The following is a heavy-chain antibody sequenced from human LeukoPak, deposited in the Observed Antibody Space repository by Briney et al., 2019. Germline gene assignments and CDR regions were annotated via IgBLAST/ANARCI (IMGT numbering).Heavy chain of an antibody. V-gene: IGHV1-2*02. D-gene: IGHD5-24*01. CDR2: INPNSGGT. Sequence: ASVKVSCKASGYTFTGYYMHWVRQAPGQGLEWMGWINPNSGGTNYAQKFQGRVTMTRDTSSSTAYMELSRLRSDDTVVYYCARDRWLQRDWFDPWGQGTLVTVSS. J-gene: IGHJ5*02. CDR1: GYTFTGYY. CDR3: ARDRWLQRDWFDP.